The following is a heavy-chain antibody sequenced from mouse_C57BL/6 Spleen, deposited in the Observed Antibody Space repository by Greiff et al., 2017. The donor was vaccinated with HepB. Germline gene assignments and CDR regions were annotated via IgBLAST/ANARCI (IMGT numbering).Heavy chain of an antibody. J-gene: IGHJ2*01. CDR2: INPNNGGT. Sequence: EVQLQQSGPELVKPGASVKISCKASGYTFTDYYMNWVKQSHGKSLEWIGDINPNNGGTSYNQKFKGKATLTVDKSSSTAYMELRSLTSEDSAVYYCARFLVTSYYFDYWGQGTTLTVSS. CDR3: ARFLVTSYYFDY. CDR1: GYTFTDYY. V-gene: IGHV1-26*01. D-gene: IGHD2-2*01.